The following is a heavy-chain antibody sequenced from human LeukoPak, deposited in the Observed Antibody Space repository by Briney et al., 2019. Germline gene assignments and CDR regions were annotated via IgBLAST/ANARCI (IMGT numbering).Heavy chain of an antibody. D-gene: IGHD3-22*01. CDR3: ARGGGFGRGYYYGDRFGPDS. Sequence: SETLSLTCTVSGGSISSSSYYWGWIRQSPGTGLEWIGTIYFSGTTFYNPSLKSRVTISIDTSKNQFSLKLNSVTAADTAVYYCARGGGFGRGYYYGDRFGPDSWGQGTQVIVSS. V-gene: IGHV4-39*07. CDR1: GGSISSSSYY. CDR2: IYFSGTT. J-gene: IGHJ4*02.